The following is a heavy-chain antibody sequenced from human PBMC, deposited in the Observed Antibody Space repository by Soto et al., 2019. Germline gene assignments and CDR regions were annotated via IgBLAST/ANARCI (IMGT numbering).Heavy chain of an antibody. CDR1: GGSISSYY. D-gene: IGHD5-12*01. Sequence: SETLSLTCTVSGGSISSYYWSWIRQPPGKGLEWIGYIYYSGSTNYNPSPKSRVTISVDTSKNQFSLKLSSVTAADTAVYYCARVDRGDDLVECYYYYGMDVWGQGTTVTVSS. CDR2: IYYSGST. CDR3: ARVDRGDDLVECYYYYGMDV. V-gene: IGHV4-59*01. J-gene: IGHJ6*02.